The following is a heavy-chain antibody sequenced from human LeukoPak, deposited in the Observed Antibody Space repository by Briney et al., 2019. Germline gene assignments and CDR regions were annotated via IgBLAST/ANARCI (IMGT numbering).Heavy chain of an antibody. Sequence: SETLSLTCAVYGGSFSGYYWSWIRQPPGKGLEWIGEINHSGNTNYNPSLKSRVTISVDTSKNQFSLKLSSVTAADTAVCYCARGTYYDTSGYYYHYWGQGTLVTVSS. J-gene: IGHJ4*02. CDR3: ARGTYYDTSGYYYHY. D-gene: IGHD3-22*01. CDR1: GGSFSGYY. V-gene: IGHV4-34*01. CDR2: INHSGNT.